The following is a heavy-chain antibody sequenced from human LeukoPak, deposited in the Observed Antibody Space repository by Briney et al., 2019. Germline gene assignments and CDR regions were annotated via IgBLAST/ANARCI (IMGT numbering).Heavy chain of an antibody. Sequence: SETLSLTCTVSGGSISNDYWSWIRQPPGKGLEWIGFIYYSGSANYNPSLKSRVTISVDTSKKHFSLKLSSVTAADTAVYFCARANSGYDPFDYWGQGTLVTVSS. CDR2: IYYSGSA. CDR1: GGSISNDY. V-gene: IGHV4-59*01. CDR3: ARANSGYDPFDY. D-gene: IGHD5-12*01. J-gene: IGHJ4*02.